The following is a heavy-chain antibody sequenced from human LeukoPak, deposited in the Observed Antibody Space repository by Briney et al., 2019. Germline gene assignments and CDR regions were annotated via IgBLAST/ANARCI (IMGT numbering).Heavy chain of an antibody. CDR1: GFTFSSCG. CDR2: ISYDGSNK. J-gene: IGHJ5*02. Sequence: GRSLRLSCAASGFTFSSCGMHWVRQAPGKGLEWVAVISYDGSNKYYADSVKGRFTISRDNSKNTLYLQMNSLRAEDTAVYYCAKCGVIVATTNWFDPWGQGTLVTVSS. CDR3: AKCGVIVATTNWFDP. V-gene: IGHV3-30*18. D-gene: IGHD5-12*01.